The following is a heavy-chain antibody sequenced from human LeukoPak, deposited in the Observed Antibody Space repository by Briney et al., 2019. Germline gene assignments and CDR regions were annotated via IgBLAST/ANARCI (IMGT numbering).Heavy chain of an antibody. D-gene: IGHD1-14*01. V-gene: IGHV4-39*07. Sequence: PSETLSLTCTVSGGSFTDYYWGWIRQPPGKGLEWIGSIYYRGITFYNPSLRNRVSISIDTSKGRFSLHLNSVTAADKAVYFCTRDREHGNQDPWGQGTLVTVS. CDR1: GGSFTDYY. CDR3: TRDREHGNQDP. J-gene: IGHJ5*02. CDR2: IYYRGIT.